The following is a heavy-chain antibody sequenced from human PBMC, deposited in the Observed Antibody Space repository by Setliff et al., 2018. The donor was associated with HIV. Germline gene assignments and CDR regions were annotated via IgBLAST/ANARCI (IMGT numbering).Heavy chain of an antibody. CDR2: ISYDGSNQ. CDR1: GFTFSSYG. CDR3: ARDRPYSGGSHFDY. Sequence: PGGSLRLSCAASGFTFSSYGMHWVRQAPGKGLEWVAIISYDGSNQYYAASVKGRFTISRDNAKNSLFLQMSGLRAEDTAVYYCARDRPYSGGSHFDYWGQGTLVTVSS. J-gene: IGHJ4*02. V-gene: IGHV3-30*03. D-gene: IGHD1-26*01.